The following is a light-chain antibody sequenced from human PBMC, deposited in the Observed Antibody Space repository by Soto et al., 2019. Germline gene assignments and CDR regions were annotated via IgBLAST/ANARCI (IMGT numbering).Light chain of an antibody. CDR1: QSVSSY. J-gene: IGKJ5*01. V-gene: IGKV3-11*01. CDR2: DAS. CDR3: QQRSNWPPIT. Sequence: EIVLTQSPATLSLSPGERATLSFRASQSVSSYLAWYQQKPGQAPRLLIYDASNRATGIPARLSGSGSGTDFTLTISSLEPEDFAVYYCQQRSNWPPITFGQGTRLEIK.